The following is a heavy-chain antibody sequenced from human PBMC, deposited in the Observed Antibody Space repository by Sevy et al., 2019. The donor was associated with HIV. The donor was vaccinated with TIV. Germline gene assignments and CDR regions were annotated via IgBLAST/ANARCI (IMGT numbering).Heavy chain of an antibody. D-gene: IGHD3-10*01. V-gene: IGHV3-23*01. Sequence: GGSLRLSCAASGFTFNNYGMFWVRQAPEEGLEWVSGITGGGGSTYYAASVKGRFTVSRDSSRNTLYLQMNSLRVEDTAVYYCAKGNYGPGTQYFDYWGQGILVTVSS. J-gene: IGHJ4*02. CDR3: AKGNYGPGTQYFDY. CDR1: GFTFNNYG. CDR2: ITGGGGST.